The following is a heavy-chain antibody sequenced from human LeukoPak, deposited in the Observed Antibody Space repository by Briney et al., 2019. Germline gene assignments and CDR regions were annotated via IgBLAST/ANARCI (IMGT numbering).Heavy chain of an antibody. CDR3: ARVGIVGTIGDY. CDR1: GFTFSSYG. D-gene: IGHD1-26*01. J-gene: IGHJ4*02. Sequence: GGSLRLSCAASGFTFSSYGMSWVRQAPGKGLEWVSAISGSGGSTYYADSVKGRFTISRDNSKNTLYLQMNSLRAEDTAVYYCARVGIVGTIGDYWGQGTLITVSS. V-gene: IGHV3-23*01. CDR2: ISGSGGST.